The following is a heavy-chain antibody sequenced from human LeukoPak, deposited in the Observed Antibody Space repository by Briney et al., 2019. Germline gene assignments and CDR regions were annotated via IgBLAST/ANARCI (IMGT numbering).Heavy chain of an antibody. V-gene: IGHV3-48*01. Sequence: GGSLRLSCSGSGFTLSNYELNWVRQAPGKGLEWITYLSRSGLTIYYTESVKGRITISRDNAKNSLYLQMNSLRAEDTAVYYCARLRSSYYMDVWGKGTTVTVSS. CDR3: ARLRSSYYMDV. CDR2: LSRSGLTI. D-gene: IGHD6-6*01. CDR1: GFTLSNYE. J-gene: IGHJ6*03.